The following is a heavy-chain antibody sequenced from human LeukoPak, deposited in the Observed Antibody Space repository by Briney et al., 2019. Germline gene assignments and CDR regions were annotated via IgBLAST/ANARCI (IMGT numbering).Heavy chain of an antibody. CDR2: ISAYNGNT. J-gene: IGHJ4*02. D-gene: IGHD3-22*01. CDR1: GYTFTSCG. Sequence: ASVKVSCKASGYTFTSCGISWVRQGPGQGLEWMGWISAYNGNTNYAQKLQGRVTMTTDTSTSTAYMELRSLRSDDTAVYYCARRSENYYDSSGYYLDYWGQGTLVTVS. CDR3: ARRSENYYDSSGYYLDY. V-gene: IGHV1-18*01.